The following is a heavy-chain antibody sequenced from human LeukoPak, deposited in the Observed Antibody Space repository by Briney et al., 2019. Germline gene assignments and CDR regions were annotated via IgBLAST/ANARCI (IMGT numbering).Heavy chain of an antibody. CDR2: IYYSGST. J-gene: IGHJ6*03. CDR3: ARGPYSSSWSPSTYYMDV. CDR1: GGSISSSSYY. V-gene: IGHV4-39*07. D-gene: IGHD6-13*01. Sequence: PSGTLSLTCTVSGGSISSSSYYWGWIRQPPGKGLEWIGSIYYSGSTYYNPSLKSRVTISVDTSKNQFSLKLSSVTAADTAVYYCARGPYSSSWSPSTYYMDVWGKGTTVTVSS.